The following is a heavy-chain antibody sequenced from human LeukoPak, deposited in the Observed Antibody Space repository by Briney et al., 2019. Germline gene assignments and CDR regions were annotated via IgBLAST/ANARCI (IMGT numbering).Heavy chain of an antibody. D-gene: IGHD1-26*01. Sequence: SQTLSLTCTVSGGSISSGSYYWSWIRQPAGKGLEWIGRIYTSGSTNYNPSLKSRVTISVDTSKNQFSLKLSSVTPADTAVYYCARDPYGSPYWGQGTLVTVSS. CDR2: IYTSGST. CDR1: GGSISSGSYY. J-gene: IGHJ4*02. CDR3: ARDPYGSPY. V-gene: IGHV4-61*02.